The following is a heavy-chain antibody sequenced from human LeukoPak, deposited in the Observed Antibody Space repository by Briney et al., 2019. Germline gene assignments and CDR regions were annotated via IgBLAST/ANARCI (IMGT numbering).Heavy chain of an antibody. CDR3: WTELVGFDAFDI. J-gene: IGHJ3*02. Sequence: PGGSLRLSCAASGFTFSSYGMHWVRQAPGKGLEWVAFIRYDGSNKYYADSVKGRFTISRDNSKNTLYLQMNSLRAEDTAVYYSWTELVGFDAFDIWGQGTMVTVSS. V-gene: IGHV3-30*02. D-gene: IGHD2-15*01. CDR1: GFTFSSYG. CDR2: IRYDGSNK.